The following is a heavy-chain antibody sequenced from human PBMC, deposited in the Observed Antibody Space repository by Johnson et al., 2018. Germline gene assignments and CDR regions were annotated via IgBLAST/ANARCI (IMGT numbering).Heavy chain of an antibody. J-gene: IGHJ6*02. CDR3: ARGEGNYYYYGMDG. CDR1: GGSISSYY. V-gene: IGHV4-59*01. CDR2: IYYSGST. D-gene: IGHD3-10*01. Sequence: QVQLQESGPGLVKPSETLSLTCTVSGGSISSYYWSWIRQPPGKGLEWIGYIYYSGSTNYNPSLKSRVTISVDTSKNQFSLKLSSVTAADTAVYYCARGEGNYYYYGMDGWGQGTTVTVAS.